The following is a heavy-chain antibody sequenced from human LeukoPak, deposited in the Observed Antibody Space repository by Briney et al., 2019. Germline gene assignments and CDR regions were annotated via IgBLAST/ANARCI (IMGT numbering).Heavy chain of an antibody. J-gene: IGHJ2*01. CDR3: ARDHTMVRDPPWYFDL. CDR1: GFTFSSYG. V-gene: IGHV3-33*01. Sequence: GGSLRLSCAASGFTFSSYGMHWARQAPGKGLEWVAVIWNDGSDKYYADSVKGRFTISRDNSKNTLYLQMNSLRAEDTAVYYCARDHTMVRDPPWYFDLWGRGTLVTVSS. CDR2: IWNDGSDK. D-gene: IGHD3-10*01.